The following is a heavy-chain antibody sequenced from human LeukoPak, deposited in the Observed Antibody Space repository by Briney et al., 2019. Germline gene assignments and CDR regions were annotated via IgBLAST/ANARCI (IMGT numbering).Heavy chain of an antibody. Sequence: SETLSLTCTVSGGSIGRYYWSWIRQPPGKGLEWIGYIYYSGSTNYNLSLKNRVTISVDTSKSQFSLKLSSVTAADTAVYYCARLTRRSGNYFENWGQGTLVTVSS. CDR1: GGSIGRYY. CDR2: IYYSGST. CDR3: ARLTRRSGNYFEN. D-gene: IGHD1-1*01. J-gene: IGHJ4*02. V-gene: IGHV4-59*01.